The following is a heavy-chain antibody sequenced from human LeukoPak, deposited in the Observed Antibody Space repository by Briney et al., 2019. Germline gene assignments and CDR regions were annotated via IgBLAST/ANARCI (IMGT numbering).Heavy chain of an antibody. Sequence: GGSLRLSCVASGFTFSSYWMSWVRQAPGKGLEWVANIRQDGGEEYYVDSVKGRFTISRDNSKNTLYLQMNSLRAEDTAVYYCAKDLYYYGSGSHASWFDPWGQGTLVTVSS. CDR3: AKDLYYYGSGSHASWFDP. CDR2: IRQDGGEE. J-gene: IGHJ5*02. V-gene: IGHV3-7*03. CDR1: GFTFSSYW. D-gene: IGHD3-10*01.